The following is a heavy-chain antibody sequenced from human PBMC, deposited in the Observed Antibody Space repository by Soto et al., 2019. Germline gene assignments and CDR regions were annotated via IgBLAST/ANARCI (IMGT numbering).Heavy chain of an antibody. CDR1: GFTFSDHF. Sequence: PGGSLRLSCVGSGFTFSDHFMTWIRQAPGKGLEWVSFIGFSGDFLSYSSSVQGRFIISRDNARNSVYLQMNDLKIEDTAVYYCARVSPVVGIAAGMFDYWGQGA. CDR2: IGFSGDFL. CDR3: ARVSPVVGIAAGMFDY. V-gene: IGHV3-11*05. D-gene: IGHD6-13*01. J-gene: IGHJ4*02.